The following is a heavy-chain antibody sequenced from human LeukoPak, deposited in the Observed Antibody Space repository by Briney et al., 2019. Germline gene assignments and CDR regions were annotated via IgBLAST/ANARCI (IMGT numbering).Heavy chain of an antibody. CDR2: ISPDGSRT. J-gene: IGHJ4*02. CDR3: ARVSSLWSFDY. D-gene: IGHD3-10*01. V-gene: IGHV3-74*01. CDR1: GFTFSTSS. Sequence: PGGSLRLSCAASGFTFSTSSLNWVCQAPGKGLVWVSRISPDGSRTAYADSVKGRFTISRDNARDTLYLQLNSLGAEDTAVYYCARVSSLWSFDYWGQGTLVTVSS.